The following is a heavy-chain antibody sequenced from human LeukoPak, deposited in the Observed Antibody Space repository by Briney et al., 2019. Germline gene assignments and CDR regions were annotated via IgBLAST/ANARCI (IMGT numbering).Heavy chain of an antibody. CDR1: GGSISSSSYY. CDR3: ARLSGRIAAAGKGWFVP. J-gene: IGHJ5*02. CDR2: IYYSGST. V-gene: IGHV4-39*01. Sequence: SETLSLTCTVSGGSISSSSYYWGWIRQPPGKGLEWIGSIYYSGSTYYNPSLKSRVTISVDTSKNQFSLKLSSVTAADTAVYYCARLSGRIAAAGKGWFVPWGQGTLVTVSS. D-gene: IGHD6-13*01.